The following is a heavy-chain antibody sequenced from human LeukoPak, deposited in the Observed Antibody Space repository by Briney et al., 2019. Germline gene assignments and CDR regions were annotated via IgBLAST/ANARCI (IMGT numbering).Heavy chain of an antibody. Sequence: SVKVSCKASGGTFSSYAISWVRQAPGQGLEWMGGIIPIFGTANYAQKFQGRVTITTDESTGAAYMELSSLRSEATAVYYCARGWGPEVGYFVSWGQGTLVTVSS. D-gene: IGHD1-14*01. CDR1: GGTFSSYA. V-gene: IGHV1-69*05. CDR3: ARGWGPEVGYFVS. CDR2: IIPIFGTA. J-gene: IGHJ4*02.